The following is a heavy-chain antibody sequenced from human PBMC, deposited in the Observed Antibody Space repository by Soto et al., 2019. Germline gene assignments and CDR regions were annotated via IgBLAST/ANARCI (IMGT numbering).Heavy chain of an antibody. V-gene: IGHV3-15*01. CDR2: IKSKTDGGTT. J-gene: IGHJ3*02. CDR1: GFTFSNAW. CDR3: TTTITMVRGDAFDI. Sequence: LSLTCAASGFTFSNAWMSWVRQAPGKGLEWVGRIKSKTDGGTTDYAAPVKGRFTISRDDSKNTLYLQMNSLKTEDTAVYYCTTTITMVRGDAFDIWGQGTMVTVSS. D-gene: IGHD3-10*01.